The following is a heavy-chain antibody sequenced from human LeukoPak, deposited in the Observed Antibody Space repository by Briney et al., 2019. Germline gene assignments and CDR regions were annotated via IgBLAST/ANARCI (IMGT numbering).Heavy chain of an antibody. V-gene: IGHV4-59*12. CDR3: ARRNFWSGYYARNYYYYMDV. D-gene: IGHD3-3*01. CDR2: IYYSGST. Sequence: PSETLSLTCTVSGGSISSYYWSWIRQPPGKGLEWIGYIYYSGSTNYNPSLKSRVTISVDTSKNQFSLKLSSVTAADTAVYYCARRNFWSGYYARNYYYYMDVWGKGTTVTVSS. J-gene: IGHJ6*03. CDR1: GGSISSYY.